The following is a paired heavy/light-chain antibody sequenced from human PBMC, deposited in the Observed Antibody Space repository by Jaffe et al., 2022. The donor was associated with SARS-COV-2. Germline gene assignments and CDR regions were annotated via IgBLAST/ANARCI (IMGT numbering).Heavy chain of an antibody. Sequence: EVQLVESGGDLVQTGGSLRLSCSASGFTFSSYAISWVRQAPGKGLEWVSTISGSGDSTYYADSVKGRFTISRDNSKNTLYLQMNSLRAEDTAVYYCASAIVVAGTNFDSWGQGALVTVSS. CDR1: GFTFSSYA. CDR2: ISGSGDST. D-gene: IGHD6-19*01. V-gene: IGHV3-23*04. J-gene: IGHJ4*02. CDR3: ASAIVVAGTNFDS.
Light chain of an antibody. J-gene: IGLJ1*01. CDR2: DVS. Sequence: QSALTQPRSVSGSPGQSVTISCTGSSSDVGGYNYVSWYQQHPGKAPKLMIYDVSKRPSGVPDRFSGSKSGNTASLTISGLQADDEADYYCCSYGGSYTLKVFGTGTKVTVL. CDR1: SSDVGGYNY. V-gene: IGLV2-11*01. CDR3: CSYGGSYTLKV.